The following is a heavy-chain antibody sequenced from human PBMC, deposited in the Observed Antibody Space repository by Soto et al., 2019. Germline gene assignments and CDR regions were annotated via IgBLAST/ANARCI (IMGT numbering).Heavy chain of an antibody. CDR3: ATVGCDRRSPILDY. CDR2: FDPEDGET. D-gene: IGHD3-9*01. CDR1: GYTLTELS. Sequence: GASVKVSCKVSGYTLTELSMHWVRQAPGKGLEWMGGFDPEDGETIYAQKFQGRVTMTEDTSTDTAYMELSSLRSEDTAVYYCATVGCDRRSPILDYWGQGTLDTVSA. V-gene: IGHV1-24*01. J-gene: IGHJ4*02.